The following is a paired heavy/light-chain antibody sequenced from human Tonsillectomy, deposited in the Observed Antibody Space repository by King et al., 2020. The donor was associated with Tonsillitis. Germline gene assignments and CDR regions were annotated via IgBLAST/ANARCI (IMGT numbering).Heavy chain of an antibody. CDR3: ARDGGGKSLWFGELRNWFDP. CDR1: GFTFSSYA. V-gene: IGHV3-30-3*01. D-gene: IGHD3-10*01. Sequence: QVQLVESGGGVVQPGRSLRLSCAASGFTFSSYAMHWVRQAPGKGLEWVAVISYDGSNKYYADSVKGRFTISRDNSKNTLYLQMNSLRAEDTAVYYCARDGGGKSLWFGELRNWFDPWGQGTLVTVSS. CDR2: ISYDGSNK. J-gene: IGHJ5*02.
Light chain of an antibody. V-gene: IGKV1-8*01. CDR1: QGISSY. Sequence: AIRMTQSPSSFSASTGDRVTITCRASQGISSYLAWYQQKPGKAPKLLIYAASTLQSGVPSRFSGSGSGTDFTLTISCLQSEDFATYYCQQYYSYPPLTFGGGTKVEIK. CDR2: AAS. CDR3: QQYYSYPPLT. J-gene: IGKJ4*01.